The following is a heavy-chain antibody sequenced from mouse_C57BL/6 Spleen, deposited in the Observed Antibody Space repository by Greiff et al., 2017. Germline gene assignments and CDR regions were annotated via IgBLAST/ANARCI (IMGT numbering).Heavy chain of an antibody. CDR1: GYTFTDYY. J-gene: IGHJ2*01. D-gene: IGHD3-2*02. CDR3: ERLEAQATVDY. Sequence: VQLQQSGAELVKPGASVKISCKASGYTFTDYYINWVKQRPGQGLEWIGEIGPGSGGTYYTEKFKGKATLTADTSSSTAYMQLRSLTSEDSAGDFCERLEAQATVDYWGQGTTLTVSA. V-gene: IGHV1-77*01. CDR2: IGPGSGGT.